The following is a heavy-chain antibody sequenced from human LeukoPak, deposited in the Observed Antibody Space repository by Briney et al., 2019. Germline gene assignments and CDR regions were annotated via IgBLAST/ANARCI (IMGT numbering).Heavy chain of an antibody. CDR1: QFNFSNYW. CDR2: INTDMTSP. V-gene: IGHV3-74*03. CDR3: ARDLGYCSGGSCPTLDY. Sequence: GGSLRLSCTASQFNFSNYWMHWVRQAPGKGLEWVSRINTDMTSPTYADSVKGRFTISRDNAKNTLYLQMDSLGVEDTAVYYCARDLGYCSGGSCPTLDYWAREPWSPSPQ. J-gene: IGHJ4*02. D-gene: IGHD2-15*01.